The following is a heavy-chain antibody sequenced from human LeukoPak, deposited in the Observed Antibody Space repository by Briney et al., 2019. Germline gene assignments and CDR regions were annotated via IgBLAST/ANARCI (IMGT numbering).Heavy chain of an antibody. CDR3: ARDSFTAPGKWELPNNWFDP. Sequence: AGGSLRLSCAASGFTFSSYAMHWVRQAPGKGLEWVAVISYDGSNKYYADSVKGRFTISRDNSKNTLYLQMNSLRAEDTAVYYCARDSFTAPGKWELPNNWFDPWGQGTLVTVSS. D-gene: IGHD1-26*01. CDR2: ISYDGSNK. CDR1: GFTFSSYA. J-gene: IGHJ5*02. V-gene: IGHV3-30*04.